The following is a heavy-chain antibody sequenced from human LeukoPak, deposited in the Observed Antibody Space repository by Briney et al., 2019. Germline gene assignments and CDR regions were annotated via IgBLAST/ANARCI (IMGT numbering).Heavy chain of an antibody. Sequence: PGGSLRLSCAASGFTFSSYWMHWVRQAPGKGLVWVSRINTDGSSTSYADSVKGRFTISRDNAKNTLYLQMNSLRAEDTAVYYCVPHSVVPARRGAFDIWGQGTMVTVSS. V-gene: IGHV3-74*01. CDR1: GFTFSSYW. D-gene: IGHD2-2*01. CDR2: INTDGSST. CDR3: VPHSVVPARRGAFDI. J-gene: IGHJ3*02.